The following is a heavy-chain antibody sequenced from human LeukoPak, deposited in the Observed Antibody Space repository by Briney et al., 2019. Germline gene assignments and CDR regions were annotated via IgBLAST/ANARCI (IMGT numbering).Heavy chain of an antibody. J-gene: IGHJ4*02. CDR3: ARDMTRGSPFDY. CDR1: GFTFSSYW. V-gene: IGHV3-74*01. CDR2: INSDGSST. D-gene: IGHD1-26*01. Sequence: PGGSLRLSCAASGFTFSSYWMHWVRQAPGKGLVWVSRINSDGSSTSYADSVKGRFTIPRDNAKNTLYLQMNSLRAEDTAVYYCARDMTRGSPFDYWGQGTLVTVSS.